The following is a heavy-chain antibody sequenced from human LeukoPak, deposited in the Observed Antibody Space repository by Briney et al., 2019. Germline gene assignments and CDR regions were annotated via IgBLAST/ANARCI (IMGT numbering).Heavy chain of an antibody. Sequence: ASVKVSCKASGGTFTSYGISWVRQAPGQGLEWMGWISAYNGNTNYAQKLQGRVTMTTDTSTSTAYMELRSLRSDDTAVYYCAREVVWFGELCLDYWGQGTLVTVSS. V-gene: IGHV1-18*01. J-gene: IGHJ4*02. CDR2: ISAYNGNT. CDR1: GGTFTSYG. CDR3: AREVVWFGELCLDY. D-gene: IGHD3-10*01.